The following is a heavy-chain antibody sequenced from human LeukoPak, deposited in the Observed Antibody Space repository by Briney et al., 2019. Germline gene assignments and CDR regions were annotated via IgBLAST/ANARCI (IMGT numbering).Heavy chain of an antibody. CDR2: INPNSGGT. CDR1: GYTFTGYY. CDR3: ARRGVGYCSGGSCYNLDY. J-gene: IGHJ4*02. D-gene: IGHD2-15*01. V-gene: IGHV1-2*06. Sequence: ASVKVSCKASGYTFTGYYMHWVRQAPGQGLEWMGRINPNSGGTSYAQKFQGRVTMTRDTSISTVYMELSRLRSDDTAVYYCARRGVGYCSGGSCYNLDYWGQGTLVTVSS.